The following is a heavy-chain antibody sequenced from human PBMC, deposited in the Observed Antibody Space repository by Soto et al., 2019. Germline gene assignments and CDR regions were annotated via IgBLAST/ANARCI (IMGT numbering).Heavy chain of an antibody. J-gene: IGHJ6*02. CDR3: ARAIAARRNNYYGSGSRREVDGYYYGMDV. CDR2: IYHSGST. V-gene: IGHV4-4*02. D-gene: IGHD3-10*01. CDR1: GGSISSSNW. Sequence: QVQLQESGPGLVKPSGTLSLTCAVSGGSISSSNWWSWVRQPPGKGLEWIGEIYHSGSTNYNPSLKSRVTISVDKSKNQFSLKLSSVTAADTAVYYCARAIAARRNNYYGSGSRREVDGYYYGMDVWGRGTTVTVSS.